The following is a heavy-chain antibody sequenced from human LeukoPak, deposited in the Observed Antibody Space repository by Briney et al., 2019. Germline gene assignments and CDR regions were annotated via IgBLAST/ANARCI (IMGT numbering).Heavy chain of an antibody. D-gene: IGHD5-18*01. Sequence: GGSLRLSCAASGFTFSSYAMSWVRQAPGRGREGVSAISGRVCRTYYADSVKGRFTISRDNSKNTLYLQMNSLRAEDTAVYYCAKWGEDTAMVTFDYWGQGTLVTVSS. CDR3: AKWGEDTAMVTFDY. V-gene: IGHV3-23*01. CDR1: GFTFSSYA. J-gene: IGHJ4*02. CDR2: ISGRVCRT.